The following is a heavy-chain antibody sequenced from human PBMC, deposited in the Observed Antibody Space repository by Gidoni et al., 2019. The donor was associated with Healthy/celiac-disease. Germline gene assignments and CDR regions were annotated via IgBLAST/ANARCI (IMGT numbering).Heavy chain of an antibody. Sequence: QVQLVQSGAEVKKPGASVKVSCKASGYTFTSYGISWVRQAPGQGLEWMGWISAYNGNTNYAHKLQGRVTMTTDTSTSTAYMELRSLRSDDTAVYYCARDSLGIVATIEDDAFDIWGQGTMVTVSS. J-gene: IGHJ3*02. CDR2: ISAYNGNT. D-gene: IGHD5-12*01. CDR3: ARDSLGIVATIEDDAFDI. V-gene: IGHV1-18*01. CDR1: GYTFTSYG.